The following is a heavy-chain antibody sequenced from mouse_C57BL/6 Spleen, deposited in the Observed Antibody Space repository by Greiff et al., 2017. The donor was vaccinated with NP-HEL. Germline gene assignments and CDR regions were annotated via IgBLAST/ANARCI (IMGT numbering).Heavy chain of an antibody. CDR3: ARSYDYDGDFAY. CDR2: ISYDGSN. CDR1: GYSITSGYY. V-gene: IGHV3-6*01. Sequence: EVQLQQSGPGLVKPSQSLSLTCSVTGYSITSGYYWNWIRQFPGNKLEWMGYISYDGSNNYNPSLKNRISITRDTSKNQFFLKLNSVTTEDTATYYCARSYDYDGDFAYWGQGTLVTVSA. D-gene: IGHD2-4*01. J-gene: IGHJ3*01.